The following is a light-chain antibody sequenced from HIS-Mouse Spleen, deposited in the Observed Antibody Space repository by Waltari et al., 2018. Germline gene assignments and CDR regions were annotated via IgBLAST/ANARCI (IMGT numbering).Light chain of an antibody. J-gene: IGLJ2*01. V-gene: IGLV3-25*03. CDR1: ALPKQY. Sequence: SYELTQPPSVSVSPGTTARTTSSGDALPKQYAYWYQQKPGQAPVLGIYKYSERPSGIPERFSGSSSGTTVTLTISGVQAEDEADYYCQSAASSGTYVVFGGGTKLTVL. CDR3: QSAASSGTYVV. CDR2: KYS.